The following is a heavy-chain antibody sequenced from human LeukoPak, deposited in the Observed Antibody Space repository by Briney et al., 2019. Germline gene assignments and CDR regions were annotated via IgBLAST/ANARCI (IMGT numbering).Heavy chain of an antibody. J-gene: IGHJ5*02. V-gene: IGHV3-9*01. CDR3: AKDHYGSGGGLHGPFDP. CDR1: GFTFDDYA. CDR2: ISWNSGGI. D-gene: IGHD3-10*01. Sequence: PGRSLRLSCAASGFTFDDYAMHWVRQAPGKGLEWVSGISWNSGGIGYADSVKGRFTISRDSAKNSLYLQMNSLRAEDTALYYCAKDHYGSGGGLHGPFDPWGQGTLVTVSS.